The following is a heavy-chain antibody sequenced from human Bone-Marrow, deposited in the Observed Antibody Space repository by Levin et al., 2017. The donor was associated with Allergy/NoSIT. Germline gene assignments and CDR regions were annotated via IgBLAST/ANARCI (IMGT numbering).Heavy chain of an antibody. CDR1: GFTFSSYA. V-gene: IGHV3-23*01. CDR3: AKGRITGYYTAYYYGMDV. D-gene: IGHD3/OR15-3a*01. CDR2: ISGSGGST. Sequence: PGGSLRLSCAASGFTFSSYAMSWVRQAPGKGLEWVSAISGSGGSTYYADSVKGRFTISRDNSKNTLYLQMNSLRAEDTAVYYCAKGRITGYYTAYYYGMDVWGQGTTVTVSS. J-gene: IGHJ6*02.